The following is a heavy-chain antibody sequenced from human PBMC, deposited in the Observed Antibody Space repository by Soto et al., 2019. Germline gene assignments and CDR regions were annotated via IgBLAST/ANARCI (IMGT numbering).Heavy chain of an antibody. CDR1: GGSFSGYY. CDR2: INHSGST. V-gene: IGHV4-34*01. Sequence: PSETLSLTRAVYGGSFSGYYWSWIRQPPGKGLEWIGEINHSGSTNYNPSLKSRVTISVDTSKNQFSLKLSSVTAADTAVYYCARGKDGAVAAVLGYYSVYGMDVWGQGTTVTV. D-gene: IGHD6-19*01. CDR3: ARGKDGAVAAVLGYYSVYGMDV. J-gene: IGHJ6*02.